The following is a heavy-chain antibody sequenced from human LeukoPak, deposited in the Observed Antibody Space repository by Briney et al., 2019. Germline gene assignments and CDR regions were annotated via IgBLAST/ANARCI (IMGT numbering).Heavy chain of an antibody. CDR3: VRNDYRLSSARYYHYGMDV. CDR2: ISAYESDT. Sequence: ASVNVSCKASGDTLDSDVVSGLRQAPGQGLGWRGWISAYESDTDSAQNLRGGGTLTTAPSPNTAYMELRSLRSDDTAVYYCVRNDYRLSSARYYHYGMDVWGPGNTVPVSS. V-gene: IGHV1-18*01. J-gene: IGHJ6*02. D-gene: IGHD1-1*01. CDR1: GDTLDSDV.